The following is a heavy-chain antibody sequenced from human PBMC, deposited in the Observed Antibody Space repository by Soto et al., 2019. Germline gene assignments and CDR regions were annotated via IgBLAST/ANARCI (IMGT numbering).Heavy chain of an antibody. CDR1: GFTFNDYY. D-gene: IGHD2-2*01. J-gene: IGHJ4*02. CDR3: AREIVVARGASYFDY. Sequence: GGSLRLSCAASGFTFNDYYMSWIRQAPGRGLEWVSYITSSGSTIYYADSVKGRFTISRDNAKNSLYLEMNSLRAEDTAMYYCAREIVVARGASYFDYWGPGTLVTVSS. V-gene: IGHV3-11*01. CDR2: ITSSGSTI.